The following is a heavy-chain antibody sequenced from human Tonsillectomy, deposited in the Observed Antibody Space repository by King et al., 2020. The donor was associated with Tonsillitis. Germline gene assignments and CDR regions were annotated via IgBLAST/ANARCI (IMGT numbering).Heavy chain of an antibody. CDR2: IWYDGTNK. CDR3: AREVAYTSGWPGGFDY. J-gene: IGHJ4*02. D-gene: IGHD6-19*01. CDR1: GFTFSTYA. V-gene: IGHV3-33*08. Sequence: VQLVESGGGVVQPGRSLRLSCAASGFTFSTYAMHWVRQAPGKGLEWVAVIWYDGTNKYYGDSAKGRFTISRDNSKNTLYLQMNSLRGEDTAVYYCAREVAYTSGWPGGFDYWVQGTLVTVSS.